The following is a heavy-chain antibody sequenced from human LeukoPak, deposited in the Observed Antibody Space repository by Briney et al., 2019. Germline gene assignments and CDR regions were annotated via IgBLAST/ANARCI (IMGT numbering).Heavy chain of an antibody. CDR1: GFTFSTYA. V-gene: IGHV3-23*01. J-gene: IGHJ4*02. CDR3: AKAREPYYDNSGIDH. CDR2: ISGSGDST. Sequence: TGGSLRLSCAASGFTFSTYAVNWVRQAPGKGLEWVSTISGSGDSTYYADSVKGRFTISRDNSKDTLYLQMSSVRAEDTAIYYCAKAREPYYDNSGIDHWGQGTLVTVSS. D-gene: IGHD3-22*01.